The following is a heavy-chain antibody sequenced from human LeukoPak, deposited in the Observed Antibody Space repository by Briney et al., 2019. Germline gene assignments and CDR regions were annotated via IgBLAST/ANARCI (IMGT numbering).Heavy chain of an antibody. Sequence: GGSLRLSCAASGLTFSVSGMHWVRQASGKGLEWVGRIRNKAHSYATAYAASVKGRFIISRDDSKNTAYLQMNSLKTEDTAVYYCFRQATDDYGDDWGQGTLVTVSS. CDR3: FRQATDDYGDD. J-gene: IGHJ4*02. CDR1: GLTFSVSG. CDR2: IRNKAHSYAT. V-gene: IGHV3-73*01.